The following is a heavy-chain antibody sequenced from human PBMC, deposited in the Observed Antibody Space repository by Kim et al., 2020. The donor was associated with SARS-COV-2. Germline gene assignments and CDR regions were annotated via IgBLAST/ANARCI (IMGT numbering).Heavy chain of an antibody. CDR1: GFTFSSYW. J-gene: IGHJ4*02. D-gene: IGHD2-15*01. Sequence: GGSLRLSCAASGFTFSSYWMTWVRQAPGKGLEWVAYIKRDGSEKYCVDSVKGRFTISRDDAKHSLYLQMNSLRGEDTAVYYCARATTYCSGTNCRLSFDYWGQGTLVTVSS. CDR2: IKRDGSEK. CDR3: ARATTYCSGTNCRLSFDY. V-gene: IGHV3-7*04.